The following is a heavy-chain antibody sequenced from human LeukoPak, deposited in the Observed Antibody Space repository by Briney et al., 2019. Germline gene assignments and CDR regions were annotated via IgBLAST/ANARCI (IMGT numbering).Heavy chain of an antibody. Sequence: AGGSLRLSCAASGFPFSAYAMSWVRQAPGKGLEWVSAIRASGDTTYYADSVRGRFTISRDNSKNTLYLQMNSLRAGDTALYYCAKESLRGHSYGFDNWGQGTLVTVSS. CDR2: IRASGDTT. D-gene: IGHD5-18*01. CDR1: GFPFSAYA. CDR3: AKESLRGHSYGFDN. V-gene: IGHV3-23*01. J-gene: IGHJ4*02.